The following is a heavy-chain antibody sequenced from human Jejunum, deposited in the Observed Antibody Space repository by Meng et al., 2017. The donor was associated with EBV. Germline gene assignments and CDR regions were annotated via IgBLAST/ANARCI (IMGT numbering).Heavy chain of an antibody. CDR2: IDYRENT. CDR3: ARVDYYDTSGNVDF. D-gene: IGHD3-22*01. J-gene: IGHJ4*02. Sequence: QPDLQEAGPGLFKPSETLSLTCSVHGGSISLYTYYWGWIRQPPGKGLEWIGTIDYRENTYYHPSLKSRITISVDTPKNQFSLKLTSMTAADTALYYCARVDYYDTSGNVDFWGQGALVTVSS. V-gene: IGHV4-39*01. CDR1: GGSISLYTYY.